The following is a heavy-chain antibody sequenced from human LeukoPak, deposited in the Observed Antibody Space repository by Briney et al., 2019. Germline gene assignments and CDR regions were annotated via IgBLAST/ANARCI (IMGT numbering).Heavy chain of an antibody. CDR1: GVSVSSGDYY. V-gene: IGHV4-30-4*08. CDR3: ARVEWELQPTY. Sequence: SETLSLTCTVSGVSVSSGDYYWSWIRQPPGKGLEWIGYIYYSGSTYYNPSLKSRVTISVDTSKNQCSLKLSTVTAADTAVYYCARVEWELQPTYWGQGTLVTVSS. CDR2: IYYSGST. J-gene: IGHJ4*02. D-gene: IGHD1-26*01.